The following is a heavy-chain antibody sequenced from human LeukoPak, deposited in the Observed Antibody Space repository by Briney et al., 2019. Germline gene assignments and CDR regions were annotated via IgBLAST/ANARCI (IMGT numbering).Heavy chain of an antibody. J-gene: IGHJ4*02. D-gene: IGHD2-15*01. CDR2: ISSSGSTI. CDR3: ARGDCSGGSCFYFDY. Sequence: QPGGSLRLSCAASGFTFSSYEMNWVRQAPGKGLEWVSYISSSGSTIYYADSVKGRSTISRDNAKNSLYLQMNSLRAEDTAVYYCARGDCSGGSCFYFDYWGQGTLVTVSS. CDR1: GFTFSSYE. V-gene: IGHV3-48*03.